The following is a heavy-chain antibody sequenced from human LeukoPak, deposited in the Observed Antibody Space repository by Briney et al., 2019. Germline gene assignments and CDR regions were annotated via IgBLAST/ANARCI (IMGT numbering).Heavy chain of an antibody. CDR2: IKKDGSET. D-gene: IGHD3-10*01. CDR1: GFTFRDYS. J-gene: IGHJ4*02. V-gene: IGHV3-7*01. Sequence: PGGSLRLSCVVSGFTFRDYSMIWVRQAPGKGLQWVANIKKDGSETKYGDFVKGRFTISRDNAKNSLFLQMNSLRVEDTAVYYCGRHRSGSGTYFIDYWGQGTLVSVSS. CDR3: GRHRSGSGTYFIDY.